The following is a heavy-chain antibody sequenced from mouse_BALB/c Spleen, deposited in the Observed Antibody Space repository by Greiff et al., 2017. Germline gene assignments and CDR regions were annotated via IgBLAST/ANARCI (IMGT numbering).Heavy chain of an antibody. V-gene: IGHV14-3*02. CDR2: IDPANGNT. CDR3: ARDGRYEALYAMDY. Sequence: VQLKESGAELVKPGASVKLSCTASGFNIKDTYMHWVKQRPEQGLEWIGRIDPANGNTKYDPKFQGKATITADTSSNTAYLQLSSLTSEDTAVYYCARDGRYEALYAMDYWGQGTSVTVSS. J-gene: IGHJ4*01. CDR1: GFNIKDTY. D-gene: IGHD2-14*01.